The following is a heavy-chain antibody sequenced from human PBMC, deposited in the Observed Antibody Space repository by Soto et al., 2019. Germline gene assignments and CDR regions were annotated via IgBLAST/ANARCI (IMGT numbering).Heavy chain of an antibody. J-gene: IGHJ4*02. D-gene: IGHD3-16*01. CDR1: GGSITNNY. CDR2: IYYSGST. V-gene: IGHV4-59*08. CDR3: ASCEHWGYFDY. Sequence: SETLSLTCTVSGGSITNNYWNWIRQPPGKGLEWIGYIYYSGSTYYNPSLKSRVTISVDTSKNQFSLKLSSVTAADTAVYYCASCEHWGYFDYWGQGTLVTVSS.